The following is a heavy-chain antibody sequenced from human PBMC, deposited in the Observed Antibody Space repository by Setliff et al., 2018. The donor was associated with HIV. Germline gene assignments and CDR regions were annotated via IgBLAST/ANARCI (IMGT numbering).Heavy chain of an antibody. CDR3: ARVNGGSYYGVYFDY. V-gene: IGHV1-46*01. D-gene: IGHD1-26*01. Sequence: EASVKVSCKASGYTFTSYYMHWVRQAPGQGLEWMGIINPSGGSTSYAQKFQGRVTMTRDTSTSTVYMELSSLRSEDTAVYYCARVNGGSYYGVYFDYWGQGTLVTVSS. CDR1: GYTFTSYY. J-gene: IGHJ4*02. CDR2: INPSGGST.